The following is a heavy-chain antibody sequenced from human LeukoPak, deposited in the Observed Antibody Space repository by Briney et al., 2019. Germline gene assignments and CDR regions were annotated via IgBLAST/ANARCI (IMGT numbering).Heavy chain of an antibody. CDR3: AKAEIPWGVENQFY. CDR2: ISYDGSNK. D-gene: IGHD3-16*01. CDR1: GFTFSTYG. V-gene: IGHV3-30*18. Sequence: PGGSLRLSCAASGFTFSTYGMHWVRQAPGKGLEWVAVISYDGSNKYYADSVKGRFTISRDNSKNTLYLQMNSLRAEDTAVYYCAKAEIPWGVENQFYWGQGTLVTVSS. J-gene: IGHJ4*02.